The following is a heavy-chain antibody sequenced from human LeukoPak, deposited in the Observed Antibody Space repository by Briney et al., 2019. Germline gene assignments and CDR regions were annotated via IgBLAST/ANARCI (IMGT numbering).Heavy chain of an antibody. J-gene: IGHJ3*02. CDR2: ISAYNDNT. Sequence: ASVKVSCKTSGYTFTRYGISWVRQAPGQGLEWMGWISAYNDNTNYAQKFQGRVTITTDTSTSTAYMELRSLRSDDTAVYYCARAGYCSGGSCQKGGAFDIWGQGTMVTVSS. CDR3: ARAGYCSGGSCQKGGAFDI. V-gene: IGHV1-18*01. D-gene: IGHD2-15*01. CDR1: GYTFTRYG.